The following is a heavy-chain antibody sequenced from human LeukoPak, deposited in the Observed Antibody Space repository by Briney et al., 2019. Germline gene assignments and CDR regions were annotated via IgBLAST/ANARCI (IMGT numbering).Heavy chain of an antibody. CDR2: IKSKTDGGTT. D-gene: IGHD6-19*01. CDR3: TASEYSSGWYPDDY. CDR1: GFTFSNAW. V-gene: IGHV3-15*01. J-gene: IGHJ4*02. Sequence: GGSLRLSCAASGFTFSNAWMSWVRQAPGKGLEWVGRIKSKTDGGTTDYAAPVKGRFTISRDDSKNTLYLQMNSLKTEDTAVYYCTASEYSSGWYPDDYWGQGTLVTVSS.